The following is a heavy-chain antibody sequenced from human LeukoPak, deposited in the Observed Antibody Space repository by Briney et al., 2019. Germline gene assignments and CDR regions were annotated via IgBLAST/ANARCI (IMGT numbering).Heavy chain of an antibody. CDR3: ASASGGIVVVPAATVDAFDI. V-gene: IGHV4-59*01. Sequence: PSETLSLTCTVSGGSISSYYWSWIRQPPGKGLEWIGYIYYSGSTNYNPSLKSRVTISVDTSKNQFSLKLSSVTAADTAVYYCASASGGIVVVPAATVDAFDIWGQGTMVTVSS. J-gene: IGHJ3*02. CDR2: IYYSGST. CDR1: GGSISSYY. D-gene: IGHD2-2*01.